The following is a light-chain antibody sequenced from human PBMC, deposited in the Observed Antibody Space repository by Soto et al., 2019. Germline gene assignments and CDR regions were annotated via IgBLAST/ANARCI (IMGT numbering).Light chain of an antibody. J-gene: IGKJ1*01. V-gene: IGKV2-28*01. CDR3: QQYSSYSPWT. CDR2: DAS. CDR1: QSLLQSNGNNC. Sequence: DIVMTQSPLSLPVTPGEPASISCRSSQSLLQSNGNNCLDWYLQKPGQSPQLLIYDASSLESGVPSRFSGSGSGTEFTLTISSLQPDDFATYYCQQYSSYSPWTFGQGTKVDIK.